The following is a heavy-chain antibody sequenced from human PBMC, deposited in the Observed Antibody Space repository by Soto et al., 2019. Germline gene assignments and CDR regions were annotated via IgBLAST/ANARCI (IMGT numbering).Heavy chain of an antibody. V-gene: IGHV3-23*01. D-gene: IGHD3-22*01. J-gene: IGHJ5*02. CDR2: ISGSGGST. Sequence: EVQLLESGGGLVQPGGSLRLSCAASGFTFSSYAMSWVRQAPGKGLEWVSAISGSGGSTYYADSVKGRFTISRDNSKNTLYLQMNSLRAEDTAVYYCANTEYRYSGYYHLWGQGTLVTVSS. CDR3: ANTEYRYSGYYHL. CDR1: GFTFSSYA.